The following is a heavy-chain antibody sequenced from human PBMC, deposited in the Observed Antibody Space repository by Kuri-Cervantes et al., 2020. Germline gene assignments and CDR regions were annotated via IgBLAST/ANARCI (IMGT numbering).Heavy chain of an antibody. CDR2: IYISGSP. Sequence: CTVFGGSISNYYWTWIRQPAGQGLEWIGRIYISGSPNYNPSLKSRVTMSVDTSKNQFSLTLNSLTAADTAVYYCARDNYHILTGRWFDPWGQGTLVTVSS. V-gene: IGHV4-4*07. D-gene: IGHD3-9*01. CDR1: GGSISNYY. CDR3: ARDNYHILTGRWFDP. J-gene: IGHJ5*02.